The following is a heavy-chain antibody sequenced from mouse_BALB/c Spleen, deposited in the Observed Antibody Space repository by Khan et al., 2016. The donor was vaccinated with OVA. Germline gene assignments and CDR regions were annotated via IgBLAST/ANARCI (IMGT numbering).Heavy chain of an antibody. J-gene: IGHJ3*01. Sequence: EVKLLESGPGLVKPSQSLSLTCTVTGYSITSEYAWNWIRHFPGNKLEWMGYINYSGNTRYNPSLKSRISITRDKSKNPFFLQLNSVTTEDTATYYCTRKDYYDYDPFPYWGQGTLVTVSA. CDR2: INYSGNT. CDR1: GYSITSEYA. CDR3: TRKDYYDYDPFPY. V-gene: IGHV3-2*02. D-gene: IGHD2-4*01.